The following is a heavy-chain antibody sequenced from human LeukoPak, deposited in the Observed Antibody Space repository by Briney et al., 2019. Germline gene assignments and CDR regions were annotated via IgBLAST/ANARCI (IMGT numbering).Heavy chain of an antibody. V-gene: IGHV4-34*01. CDR2: INHSGST. Sequence: PSETLSLTCAVYGGSFSGYYWSWIRQPPGKGLEWIGEINHSGSTNYNPSLKSRVTISVDTSKNQFSPKLSSVTAADTAVYYCARGSIWFGESNWFDPWGQGTLVTVSS. CDR1: GGSFSGYY. CDR3: ARGSIWFGESNWFDP. D-gene: IGHD3-10*01. J-gene: IGHJ5*02.